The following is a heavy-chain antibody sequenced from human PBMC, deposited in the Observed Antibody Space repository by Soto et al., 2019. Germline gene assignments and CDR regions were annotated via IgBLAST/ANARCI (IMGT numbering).Heavy chain of an antibody. J-gene: IGHJ4*02. V-gene: IGHV3-64D*08. CDR1: GFTFSSYA. CDR2: ISSNGGST. D-gene: IGHD5-18*01. CDR3: VKDGIQLWLGTFFDY. Sequence: GGSLRLSCSASGFTFSSYAMHWVRQAPGKGLEYVSAISSNGGSTYYADSVKGRFTISRDNSKNTLYLQMSSLRAEDTAVYYCVKDGIQLWLGTFFDYWGQGTLVTVSS.